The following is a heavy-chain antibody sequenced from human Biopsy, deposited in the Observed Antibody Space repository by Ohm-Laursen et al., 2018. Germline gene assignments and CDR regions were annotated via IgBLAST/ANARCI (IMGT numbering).Heavy chain of an antibody. CDR1: GFTFASHA. CDR2: ISGRGDTA. D-gene: IGHD3-10*01. J-gene: IGHJ3*02. CDR3: TKAGSQDGFDI. Sequence: SLRLSCTASGFTFASHAMRWVRRVPGKGREWFSLISGRGDTAYYPDSVKGRFTISRDNSKNTLYLEMNSLRTEETAKYYCTKAGSQDGFDIWGPGTMVTVSS. V-gene: IGHV3-23*01.